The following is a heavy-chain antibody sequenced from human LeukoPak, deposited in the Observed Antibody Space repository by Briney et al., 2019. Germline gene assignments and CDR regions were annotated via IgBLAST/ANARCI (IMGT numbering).Heavy chain of an antibody. D-gene: IGHD4-17*01. J-gene: IGHJ4*02. CDR2: ISPYNGNT. CDR3: ARSKVTYGRTDFDY. V-gene: IGHV1-18*01. Sequence: GASVKVSCKASRYTFTSYGISWVRQAPGQGLEWMGWISPYNGNTNYAQMLQGRVTMTTDTSTSTAYMELSRLRSDDTAVYYCARSKVTYGRTDFDYWGQGTLVTVSS. CDR1: RYTFTSYG.